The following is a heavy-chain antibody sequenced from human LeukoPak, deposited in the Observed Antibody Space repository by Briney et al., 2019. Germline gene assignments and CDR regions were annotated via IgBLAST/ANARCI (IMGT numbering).Heavy chain of an antibody. CDR2: ISAYNGNT. V-gene: IGHV1-18*01. CDR1: GYTFTSYG. Sequence: ASVKVSCKASGYTFTSYGISWVRQAPGQGLEWMGWISAYNGNTNYAQRLQGRVTMTTDTSTSTAYMELRSPRSDDTAVYYCARGGFMITFGGVIAPEDWFDPWGQGTLVTVSS. D-gene: IGHD3-16*02. J-gene: IGHJ5*02. CDR3: ARGGFMITFGGVIAPEDWFDP.